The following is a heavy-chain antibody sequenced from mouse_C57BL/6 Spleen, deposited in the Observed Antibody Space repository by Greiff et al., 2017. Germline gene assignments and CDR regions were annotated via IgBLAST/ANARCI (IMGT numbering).Heavy chain of an antibody. CDR2: ISGGGGNT. CDR1: GFTFSSYT. CDR3: ARRDYDEEAFDY. Sequence: EVKLMESGGGLVKPGGSLKLSCAASGFTFSSYTMSWVRQTPEKRLEWVATISGGGGNTYYPDSVKGRFTISRDNAKNTLYLQMSSLRSEDTALYYCARRDYDEEAFDYWGQGTTLTVSS. J-gene: IGHJ2*01. V-gene: IGHV5-9*01. D-gene: IGHD2-4*01.